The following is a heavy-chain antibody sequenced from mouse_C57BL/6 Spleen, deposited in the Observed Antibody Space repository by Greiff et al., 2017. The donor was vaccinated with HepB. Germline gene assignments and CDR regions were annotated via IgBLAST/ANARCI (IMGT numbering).Heavy chain of an antibody. J-gene: IGHJ1*03. Sequence: QVQLQQPGAELVRPGSSVKLSCKASGYTFTSYWMHWVKQRPIQGLEWIGNIDPSDSETHYNQKFKDKATLTVDKSSSTAYMQLSSLTSEDSAVYYCARSGGSSSNWYLDVWGTGTTVTVSS. CDR3: ARSGGSSSNWYLDV. CDR1: GYTFTSYW. CDR2: IDPSDSET. D-gene: IGHD1-1*01. V-gene: IGHV1-52*01.